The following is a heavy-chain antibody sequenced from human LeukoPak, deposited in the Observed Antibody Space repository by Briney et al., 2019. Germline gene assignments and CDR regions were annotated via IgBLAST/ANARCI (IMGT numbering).Heavy chain of an antibody. CDR2: FYTSGNS. CDR3: ARLSTVTTSFDY. J-gene: IGHJ4*02. Sequence: SETLSLTCSVSGGSISTYYWSWIRQPAGKGLEWIGRFYTSGNSYYNPSLKSRVTMSVDTSKNQFSLKLSSVTAADTAVYYCARLSTVTTSFDYWGQGTLVTVSS. V-gene: IGHV4-4*07. D-gene: IGHD4-17*01. CDR1: GGSISTYY.